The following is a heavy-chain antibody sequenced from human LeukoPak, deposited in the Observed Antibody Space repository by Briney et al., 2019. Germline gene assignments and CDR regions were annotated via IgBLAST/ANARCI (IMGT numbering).Heavy chain of an antibody. D-gene: IGHD3-10*01. V-gene: IGHV1-8*01. CDR3: ATGPLPMALSYYYYGMDV. Sequence: ASVKVSCKASGYTFTSYDINWVRQATGQGLEWMGWMNPNSGNTGYAQKFQGRVTMTEDTSTDTAYMELSSLRSEDTAVYYCATGPLPMALSYYYYGMDVWGQGTTVTVSS. CDR1: GYTFTSYD. J-gene: IGHJ6*02. CDR2: MNPNSGNT.